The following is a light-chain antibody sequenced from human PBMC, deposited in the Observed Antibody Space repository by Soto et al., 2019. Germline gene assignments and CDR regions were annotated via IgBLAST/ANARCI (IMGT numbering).Light chain of an antibody. J-gene: IGKJ4*01. CDR1: QSVSSN. V-gene: IGKV3-15*01. Sequence: EIVMTQSPATLSVSPGERATLSCRASQSVSSNLAWYQQKPGQAPRLLIYGASTRATGIPARFSGSGSETEFTLTISSLQSEDFAVYYCQQYNNLPLTFGGGTKVEIK. CDR3: QQYNNLPLT. CDR2: GAS.